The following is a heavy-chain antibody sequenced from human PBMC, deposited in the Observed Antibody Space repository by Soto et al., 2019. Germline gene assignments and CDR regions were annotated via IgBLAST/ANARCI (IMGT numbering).Heavy chain of an antibody. Sequence: GSLRLSCAVSGFIFKNYALNWVRQAPGKGLEWVASITRDGYNKYYADSVKGRFTISRDNSKNTLSLQMTALRVEDSSVYYCTKSSGGSSSVGMDYWGPGTLVTVSS. D-gene: IGHD6-6*01. CDR1: GFIFKNYA. CDR2: ITRDGYNK. V-gene: IGHV3-30*04. J-gene: IGHJ4*02. CDR3: TKSSGGSSSVGMDY.